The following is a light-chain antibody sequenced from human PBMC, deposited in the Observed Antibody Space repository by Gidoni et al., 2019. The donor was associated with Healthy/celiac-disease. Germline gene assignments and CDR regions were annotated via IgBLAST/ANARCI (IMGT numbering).Light chain of an antibody. Sequence: GHPVTITCRASQSISSYLNWYQQKPGKATKLLIYAASSLQSGVPSRFSGSGSWTDFTLTISSLQPEDFANYYCQQSYSTPRTFGQGTKVEIK. CDR1: QSISSY. J-gene: IGKJ1*01. CDR3: QQSYSTPRT. V-gene: IGKV1-39*01. CDR2: AAS.